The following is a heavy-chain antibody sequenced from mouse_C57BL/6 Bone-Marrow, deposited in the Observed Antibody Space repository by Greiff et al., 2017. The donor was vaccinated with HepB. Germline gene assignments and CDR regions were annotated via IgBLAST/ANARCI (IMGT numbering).Heavy chain of an antibody. J-gene: IGHJ4*01. Sequence: QVQLQQPGTELLKPGASVKLSCKASGYTFTSYWIHWVKQRPGQGLEWIGNINPRNGGTDYSEKFKSKATLTVDKSSSSAYMQLSSLSSEESAAYYCARGWLPYAMDYWGQGTSVTVSA. CDR1: GYTFTSYW. V-gene: IGHV1-53*01. CDR3: ARGWLPYAMDY. D-gene: IGHD2-3*01. CDR2: INPRNGGT.